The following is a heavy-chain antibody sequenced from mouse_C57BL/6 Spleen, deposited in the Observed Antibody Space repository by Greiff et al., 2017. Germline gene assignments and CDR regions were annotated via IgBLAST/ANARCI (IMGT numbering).Heavy chain of an antibody. Sequence: VQLQQPGAELVKPGASVKLSCKASGYTFTSYWMQWVKQRPGQGLEWIGEIDPSDSYTNYNQKFKGKATLTVDTSSSTAYMQLSSLTSEDSAVYYCASTGTSDYWGQGTTLPVSS. CDR1: GYTFTSYW. CDR3: ASTGTSDY. CDR2: IDPSDSYT. J-gene: IGHJ2*01. V-gene: IGHV1-50*01. D-gene: IGHD4-1*02.